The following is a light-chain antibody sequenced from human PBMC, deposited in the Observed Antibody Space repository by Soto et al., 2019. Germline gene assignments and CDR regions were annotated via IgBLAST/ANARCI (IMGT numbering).Light chain of an antibody. CDR2: GAS. V-gene: IGKV3-20*01. CDR3: QQYGSSPYT. CDR1: QSVSSSQ. J-gene: IGKJ2*01. Sequence: ETVLTQSPGTLSLSPGERATLSCGTSQSVSSSQLAWYHQKPGQAPRLLIYGASSRATGVPDRFSGSGSGTDFTLSISRLEPEDFAVYYCQQYGSSPYTFGQGTKLEIK.